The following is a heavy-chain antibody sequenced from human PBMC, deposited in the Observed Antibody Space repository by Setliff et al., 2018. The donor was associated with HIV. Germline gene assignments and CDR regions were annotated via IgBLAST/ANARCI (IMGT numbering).Heavy chain of an antibody. D-gene: IGHD4-17*01. CDR3: VRVDYGDYDFDY. Sequence: SETLSLTCTVSGGSISSHYWTWIRQPPGKELEWIGSIYHSGSTYYNPSLKSRVTISVDTTKSQISLKPISVTAADTAVFYCVRVDYGDYDFDYWGQGTLVTVSS. CDR1: GGSISSHY. V-gene: IGHV4-59*08. CDR2: IYHSGST. J-gene: IGHJ4*02.